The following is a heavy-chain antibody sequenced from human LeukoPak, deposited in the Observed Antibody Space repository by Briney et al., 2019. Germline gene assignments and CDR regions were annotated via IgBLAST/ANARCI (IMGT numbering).Heavy chain of an antibody. J-gene: IGHJ6*03. V-gene: IGHV4-38-2*02. Sequence: SETLSLTCSVSGFSISSVYYWGWIRQPPGKGLEWIGSIYHGGSTYYNPSLKSRVTISVDTSKNQFSLKVSSVTAADTAVYYCARVFDSGSQAYFYYMDVWGKGTTVTISS. CDR3: ARVFDSGSQAYFYYMDV. D-gene: IGHD3-10*01. CDR2: IYHGGST. CDR1: GFSISSVYY.